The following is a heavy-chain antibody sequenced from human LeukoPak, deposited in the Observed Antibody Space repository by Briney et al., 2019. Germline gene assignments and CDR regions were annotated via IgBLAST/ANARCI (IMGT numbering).Heavy chain of an antibody. CDR1: GFTFSRYS. CDR2: ISSSSSTM. J-gene: IGHJ4*02. V-gene: IGHV3-48*01. D-gene: IGHD3/OR15-3a*01. Sequence: GSLRLSCAASGFTFSRYSMNWVRQAPGKGLEWVSYISSSSSTMYYADSVKGRFTISRDNSKNTLYLQMNSLRAEDTAVYYCARDSGFSGTQRGEYWGQGTLVTVSS. CDR3: ARDSGFSGTQRGEY.